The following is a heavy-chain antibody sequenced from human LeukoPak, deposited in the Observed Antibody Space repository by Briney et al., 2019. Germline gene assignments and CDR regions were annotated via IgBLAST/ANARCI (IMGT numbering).Heavy chain of an antibody. CDR3: ARGGSYPFDY. J-gene: IGHJ4*02. D-gene: IGHD1-26*01. V-gene: IGHV3-30*02. Sequence: PGGSLRLSCAASGFTFSSYGMHWVRQAPGKGLEWVAFIRYDGSNKYYADSVKGRFTISRDNSKNTLYLQMNSLRAEDTAVYYCARGGSYPFDYWGQGTLVTVSS. CDR1: GFTFSSYG. CDR2: IRYDGSNK.